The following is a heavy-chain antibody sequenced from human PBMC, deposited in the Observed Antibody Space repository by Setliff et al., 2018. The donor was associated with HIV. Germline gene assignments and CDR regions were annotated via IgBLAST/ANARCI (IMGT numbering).Heavy chain of an antibody. D-gene: IGHD3-22*01. CDR1: GGSFSGYY. Sequence: PSETLSLTCAVYGGSFSGYYWSWIRQPPGKGLEWIGEINHSGSTNYNPSLKSRVTISVDTSKNQFSLKLSSVTAADTAVYYCARVSYDSSGYYIYYYYYMDVWGKGTTVTVS. CDR2: INHSGST. V-gene: IGHV4-34*01. J-gene: IGHJ6*03. CDR3: ARVSYDSSGYYIYYYYYMDV.